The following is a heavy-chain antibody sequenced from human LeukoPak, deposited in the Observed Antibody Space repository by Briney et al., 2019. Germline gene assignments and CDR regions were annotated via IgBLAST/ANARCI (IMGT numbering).Heavy chain of an antibody. CDR3: ARGAVADLFRLDY. D-gene: IGHD6-19*01. Sequence: SQTLSLTCTVSGGSISSGDYYWSWIRQPPGKGLEWIGYIYYSGSTYYNPSLKSRVTISVDTSKNQFSLKLSSVTAADTAVYYCARGAVADLFRLDYWGQGTLVTVSS. CDR1: GGSISSGDYY. V-gene: IGHV4-30-4*01. CDR2: IYYSGST. J-gene: IGHJ4*02.